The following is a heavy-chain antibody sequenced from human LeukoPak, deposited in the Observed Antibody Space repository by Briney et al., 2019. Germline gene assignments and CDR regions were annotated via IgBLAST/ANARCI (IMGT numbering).Heavy chain of an antibody. CDR2: ISGSDGRT. Sequence: GGSLRLSCAASGFTFSSYTMNWVRQAPGKGLEWVSSISGSDGRTFYADSVKGRFTISRDNSKNTLYLQMNSLTVEDTAVYYCAKSPRSAADNWFDPWGQGTLVTVSS. CDR1: GFTFSSYT. CDR3: AKSPRSAADNWFDP. D-gene: IGHD6-13*01. J-gene: IGHJ5*02. V-gene: IGHV3-23*01.